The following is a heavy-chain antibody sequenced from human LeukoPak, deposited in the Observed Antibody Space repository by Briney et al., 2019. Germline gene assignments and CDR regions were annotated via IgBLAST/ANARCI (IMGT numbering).Heavy chain of an antibody. Sequence: PSETLFLTCTVSGDSISSSYWSWIRQPPGKGLEWIGYVYYTGSSYYNPSLKSRATTSIDMSKNQFSLKLTSMAAADTAVYYCAGYGSGSYYKAFDFWGQGILVTVSS. D-gene: IGHD3-10*01. CDR3: AGYGSGSYYKAFDF. CDR1: GDSISSSY. J-gene: IGHJ4*02. CDR2: VYYTGSS. V-gene: IGHV4-59*01.